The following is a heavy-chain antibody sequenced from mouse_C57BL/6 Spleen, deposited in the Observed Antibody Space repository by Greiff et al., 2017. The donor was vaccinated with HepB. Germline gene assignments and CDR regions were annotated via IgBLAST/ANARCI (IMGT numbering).Heavy chain of an antibody. V-gene: IGHV1-9*01. J-gene: IGHJ2*01. D-gene: IGHD1-1*01. CDR3: ARSSLNYYGSSYGFDY. CDR1: GYTFTGYW. Sequence: VQLQQSGAELMKPGASVKLSCKATGYTFTGYWIEWVKQRPGHGLEWIGEILPGSGSTNYNEKFKGKATFTADTSSNTAYMQLSSLTTEDSAIYYCARSSLNYYGSSYGFDYWGQGTTLTVSS. CDR2: ILPGSGST.